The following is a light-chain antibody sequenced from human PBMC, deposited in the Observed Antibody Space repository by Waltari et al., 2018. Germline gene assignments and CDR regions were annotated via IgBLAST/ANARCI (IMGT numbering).Light chain of an antibody. V-gene: IGKV3-15*01. CDR1: QSVSSN. CDR3: QQYNNWPPTFT. CDR2: GAA. J-gene: IGKJ3*01. Sequence: EVVMTQSPATLSVSPGERAALSCRASQSVSSNLAWYQRKPGQAPRLLINGAATRATDIPARFSGSGSGTEFTLTISSLQPEDFGVYYCQQYNNWPPTFTFGPGTKVDIK.